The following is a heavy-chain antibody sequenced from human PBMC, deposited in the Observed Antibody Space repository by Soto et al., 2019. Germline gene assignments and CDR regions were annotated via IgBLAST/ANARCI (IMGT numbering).Heavy chain of an antibody. CDR2: ISAYNGHT. V-gene: IGHV1-18*01. D-gene: IGHD6-25*01. CDR1: GSTFTKYG. Sequence: ASVKVSCKASGSTFTKYGISWVRQAPGQGLEWMGWISAYNGHTNSAQKLQGRVTMTTDTSTSTAYMELRSLRSDDTAVYYCARGAVAPASGDYWGQGTLVTVSS. CDR3: ARGAVAPASGDY. J-gene: IGHJ4*02.